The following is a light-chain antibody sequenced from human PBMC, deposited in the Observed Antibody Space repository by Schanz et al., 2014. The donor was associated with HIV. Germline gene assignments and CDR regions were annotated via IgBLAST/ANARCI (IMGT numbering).Light chain of an antibody. J-gene: IGLJ2*01. CDR2: EVS. CDR3: SSYAGTTTFVV. CDR1: SSDVGYYDY. Sequence: QSALTQPASVSGSPGQSITISCTGTSSDVGYYDYVSWYQQHPGKAPKLMIYEVSNRPSGVPDRFSGSKSGNTASLTISGLQAEDEADYYCSSYAGTTTFVVFGGGTKLTVL. V-gene: IGLV2-14*01.